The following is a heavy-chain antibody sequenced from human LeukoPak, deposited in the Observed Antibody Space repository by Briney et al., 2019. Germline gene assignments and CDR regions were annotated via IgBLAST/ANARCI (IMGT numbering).Heavy chain of an antibody. CDR2: ISSSSSYI. CDR1: GFTFSSYS. Sequence: GGSLRLSCAASGFTFSSYSMNWVRQAPGKGLEWVSSISSSSSYIYYADSVKGRFTISRDNAKNSLYLQMNSLRAEDTAVYYCARDLYNWNDRGFDYWGQGTLVTVSS. D-gene: IGHD1-1*01. CDR3: ARDLYNWNDRGFDY. J-gene: IGHJ4*02. V-gene: IGHV3-21*01.